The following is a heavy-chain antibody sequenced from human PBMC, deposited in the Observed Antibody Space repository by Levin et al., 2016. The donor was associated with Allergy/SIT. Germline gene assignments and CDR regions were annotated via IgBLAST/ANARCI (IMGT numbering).Heavy chain of an antibody. CDR2: IYYSGST. Sequence: SETLSLTCTVSGGSISSSSYYWGWIRQPPGKGLEWIGSIYYSGSTYYNPSLKSRVTISVDTSKNQFSLKLSSVTAADTAVYYCARCVDGYNSNYWGQGTLVTVSS. J-gene: IGHJ4*02. CDR1: GGSISSSSYY. CDR3: ARCVDGYNSNY. D-gene: IGHD5-24*01. V-gene: IGHV4-39*01.